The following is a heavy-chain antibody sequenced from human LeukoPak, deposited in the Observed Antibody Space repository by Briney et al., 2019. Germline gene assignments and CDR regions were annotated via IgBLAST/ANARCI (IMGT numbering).Heavy chain of an antibody. CDR3: ATYHQGLSYGDPLKILEYFQH. J-gene: IGHJ1*01. V-gene: IGHV4-39*07. CDR1: GGSISSSSYY. Sequence: SETLSLTCTVSGGSISSSSYYWGWIRQPPGKGLEWIGSIYYSGSTNYNPSLKSRVTISVDTSKNQFSLKLSSVTAADTAVYYCATYHQGLSYGDPLKILEYFQHWGQGTLVTVSS. D-gene: IGHD5-18*01. CDR2: IYYSGST.